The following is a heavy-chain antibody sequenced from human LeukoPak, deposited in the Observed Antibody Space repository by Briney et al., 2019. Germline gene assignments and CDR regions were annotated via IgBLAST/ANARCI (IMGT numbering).Heavy chain of an antibody. V-gene: IGHV5-51*01. CDR2: IYPSDSDT. Sequence: GASLQISCKCTGSNFIRYWIGWVRQMPGKGLEWMGIIYPSDSDTRYSPSFQGQVSISADKSISNAYLQWSSLKASDTAMYYCARAYSSGWTFDYWGQGTLVTVS. CDR1: GSNFIRYW. J-gene: IGHJ4*02. D-gene: IGHD6-19*01. CDR3: ARAYSSGWTFDY.